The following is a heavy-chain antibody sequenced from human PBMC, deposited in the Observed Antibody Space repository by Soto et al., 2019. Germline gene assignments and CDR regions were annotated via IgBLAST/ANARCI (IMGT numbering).Heavy chain of an antibody. V-gene: IGHV4-34*01. D-gene: IGHD3-22*01. CDR1: GGSFSGYY. J-gene: IGHJ4*02. Sequence: SETLSLTCAVYGGSFSGYYWSWIRQPPGKGLEWIGEINHSGSTNYNPSLKSRVTISVDTSKNQFSLKLSSVTAADTAVYYCARSTGGYDSSGYYYFFDYWGQGTLVTVSS. CDR2: INHSGST. CDR3: ARSTGGYDSSGYYYFFDY.